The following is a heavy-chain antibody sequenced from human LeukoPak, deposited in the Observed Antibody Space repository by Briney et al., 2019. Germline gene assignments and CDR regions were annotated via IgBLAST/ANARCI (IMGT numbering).Heavy chain of an antibody. CDR1: GFTFSSYS. J-gene: IGHJ4*02. V-gene: IGHV3-23*01. CDR2: ITGSGDRT. Sequence: QSGGSLRLSCAASGFTFSSYSMNWVRQALGKGLEWVSAITGSGDRTYYADSVKGRFTISRDNSKNTLYLQMNSLRAEDTALYYCAKDRMDPVNYWGQGTLVTVSS. CDR3: AKDRMDPVNY. D-gene: IGHD2-2*03.